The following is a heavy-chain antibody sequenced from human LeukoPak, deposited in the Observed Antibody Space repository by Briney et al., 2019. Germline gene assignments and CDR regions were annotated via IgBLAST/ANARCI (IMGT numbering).Heavy chain of an antibody. CDR2: IWYEGSNK. Sequence: GGSLRPSCAASGFTFSSYGMHWVRQAPGKGLEWVAVIWYEGSNKYYADSVKGRFTISRDNSKNTLYLQLNSLRAEDTAVYYCARDRITGTTLGAFDIWGQGTMVTVSS. V-gene: IGHV3-33*01. J-gene: IGHJ3*02. CDR3: ARDRITGTTLGAFDI. CDR1: GFTFSSYG. D-gene: IGHD1-7*01.